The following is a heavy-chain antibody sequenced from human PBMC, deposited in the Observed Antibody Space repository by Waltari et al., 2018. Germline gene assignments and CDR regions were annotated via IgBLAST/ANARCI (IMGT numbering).Heavy chain of an antibody. D-gene: IGHD2-15*01. CDR2: IYHSGST. CDR1: GYSISSGYY. J-gene: IGHJ4*02. CDR3: ARGGKHTDYFDY. Sequence: QVQLQESGPGLVKPSETLSLTCAVSGYSISSGYYWGWLRQPPGKGLEWIGSIYHSGSTYYNPSLKSRVTISVDTSKNQFSLKLSSVTAADTAVYYCARGGKHTDYFDYWGQGTLVTVSS. V-gene: IGHV4-38-2*01.